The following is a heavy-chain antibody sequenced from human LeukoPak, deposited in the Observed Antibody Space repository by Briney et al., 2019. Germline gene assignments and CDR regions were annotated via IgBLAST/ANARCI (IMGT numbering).Heavy chain of an antibody. CDR2: IYTSGST. J-gene: IGHJ4*02. Sequence: PSGTLSLTCTVSGGSISGGGHYWSWIRQPAGKGLEWIGRIYTSGSTDYNPSLKSRVTISVDTSKNQFSLKLSSVTAADTAVYYCATSEVDIGYWGQGTLVTVSS. CDR1: GGSISGGGHY. CDR3: ATSEVDIGY. D-gene: IGHD1-26*01. V-gene: IGHV4-61*02.